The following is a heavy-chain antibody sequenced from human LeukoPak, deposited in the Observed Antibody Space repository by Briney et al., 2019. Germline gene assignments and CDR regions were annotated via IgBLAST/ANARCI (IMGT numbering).Heavy chain of an antibody. CDR3: ARDPYYDILTGYSDY. Sequence: GGSLRLSCAASGFTVSSNYMSWVRQAPGKGLEWVSFISSSSGYIYYADSVKGRFTISRDNAKNSLYLQMNSLRAEDTAVYYCARDPYYDILTGYSDYWGQGTLVTVSS. D-gene: IGHD3-9*01. CDR1: GFTVSSNY. J-gene: IGHJ4*02. CDR2: ISSSSGYI. V-gene: IGHV3-21*01.